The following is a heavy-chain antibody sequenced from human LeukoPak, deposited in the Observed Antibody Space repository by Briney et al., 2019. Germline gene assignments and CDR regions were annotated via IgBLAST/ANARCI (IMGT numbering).Heavy chain of an antibody. Sequence: SVNLSFNCTVYAGSISSYYWSWLRQPPGKGLEWIGYIYYSGRTNSNHSLNRRAIISDATSKNQFSQQMSSVTDATTAVYYCARGRLVGATRALDIWGQGTMVTVSS. V-gene: IGHV4-59*01. CDR2: IYYSGRT. D-gene: IGHD1-26*01. CDR3: ARGRLVGATRALDI. CDR1: AGSISSYY. J-gene: IGHJ3*02.